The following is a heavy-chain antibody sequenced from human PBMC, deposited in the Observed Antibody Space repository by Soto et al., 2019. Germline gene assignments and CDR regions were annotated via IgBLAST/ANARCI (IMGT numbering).Heavy chain of an antibody. D-gene: IGHD6-19*01. CDR1: GFTFSDYY. CDR2: ISSSSSYT. Sequence: QVQLVESGGGLVKPGGSLRLSCAASGFTFSDYYMSWIRQAPGKGLEWVSYISSSSSYTNYADSVKGRFTISRDNAKNSLYLQMNSLRAEDTAVYYCARSISRGWYYFDYWGQGTLVTVSS. V-gene: IGHV3-11*05. CDR3: ARSISRGWYYFDY. J-gene: IGHJ4*02.